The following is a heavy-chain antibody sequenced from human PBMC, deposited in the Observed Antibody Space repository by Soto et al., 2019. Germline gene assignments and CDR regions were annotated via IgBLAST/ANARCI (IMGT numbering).Heavy chain of an antibody. D-gene: IGHD3-22*01. CDR2: IKSKTDGGTT. J-gene: IGHJ4*02. CDR3: TTDLYYYDSSGYY. Sequence: EVQLVESGGGLVKPGGSLRLSCAASGFTFSNAWMSWVRQAPGKGLEWVGRIKSKTDGGTTDYAAPVKGRFTISRDNSKNTLYLQMNSLKTEDTAVYYCTTDLYYYDSSGYYWGQGTLVTVSS. V-gene: IGHV3-15*01. CDR1: GFTFSNAW.